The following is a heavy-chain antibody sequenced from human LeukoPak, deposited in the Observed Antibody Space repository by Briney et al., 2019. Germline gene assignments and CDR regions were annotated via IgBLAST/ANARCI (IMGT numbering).Heavy chain of an antibody. V-gene: IGHV3-23*01. D-gene: IGHD1-26*01. J-gene: IGHJ4*02. Sequence: PGGSLRLSCAASGFTFSSYAMSWVRQAPGKGLDWVSTISGSGGRTHYADSVKGRFTISRDNSKSTLYLQMNSLRAEDTAIYYCAKGSNSGSTGPWVPFDYWGQGTLVTVSS. CDR2: ISGSGGRT. CDR3: AKGSNSGSTGPWVPFDY. CDR1: GFTFSSYA.